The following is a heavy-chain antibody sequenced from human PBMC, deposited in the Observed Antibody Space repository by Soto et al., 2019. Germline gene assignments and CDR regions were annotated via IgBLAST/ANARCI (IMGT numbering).Heavy chain of an antibody. J-gene: IGHJ6*03. D-gene: IGHD3-3*01. CDR3: AREAVKDDFWSGYYSPYYYYYLDV. CDR1: GGSLSRYF. Sequence: QVQLQESGPGLVKPSETLSLTCTVSGGSLSRYFWSWIRQPPGKGLEWSGYIYYSGSTNYNPSLKGRVTISVDTSKNQFSLNLRSATAADTAVYYCAREAVKDDFWSGYYSPYYYYYLDVWGKGTTVTVSS. CDR2: IYYSGST. V-gene: IGHV4-59*01.